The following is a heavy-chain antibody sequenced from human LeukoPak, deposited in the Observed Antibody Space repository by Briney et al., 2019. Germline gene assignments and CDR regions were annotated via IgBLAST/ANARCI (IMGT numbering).Heavy chain of an antibody. J-gene: IGHJ4*02. Sequence: PGGSLILSCAASGFTFSSYAMSWVRQAPGKGLEWVSAINGSGGSTYYADSVKGRFTISRDNSKNTLYLQMNSLRAEDTAVYYCAKAAYYYGSGSSAIDYWGQGTLVTVSS. CDR1: GFTFSSYA. CDR2: INGSGGST. D-gene: IGHD3-10*01. V-gene: IGHV3-23*01. CDR3: AKAAYYYGSGSSAIDY.